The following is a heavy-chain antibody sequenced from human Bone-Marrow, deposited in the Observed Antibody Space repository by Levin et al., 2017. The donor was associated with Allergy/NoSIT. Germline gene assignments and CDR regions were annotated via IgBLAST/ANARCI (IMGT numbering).Heavy chain of an antibody. CDR2: ISYDGNPE. V-gene: IGHV3-30*18. Sequence: GGSLRLSCAASGFTFTNYGMHWVRQAPGRGLEWLAVISYDGNPEYYVDSVKGRFTISRDNSQNTLFLQMNSLTTEDTGVYYCAKDSVVSWFGKSHEFYYYGLDVWGQGTTVTVSS. CDR3: AKDSVVSWFGKSHEFYYYGLDV. CDR1: GFTFTNYG. D-gene: IGHD3-10*01. J-gene: IGHJ6*02.